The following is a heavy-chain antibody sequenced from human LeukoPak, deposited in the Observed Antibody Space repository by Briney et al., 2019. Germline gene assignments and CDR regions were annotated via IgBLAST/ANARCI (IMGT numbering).Heavy chain of an antibody. J-gene: IGHJ4*02. CDR1: GDSISRYH. CDR3: ATYTRHCSGGTCYSIDY. V-gene: IGHV4-59*08. CDR2: VYYDGST. D-gene: IGHD2-15*01. Sequence: SETLSLTCTVSGDSISRYHWTWIRQPPGRRLEWIGYVYYDGSTNYNPSLMSRVTISLDTSNKQFSLKLRPVTAADTAIYYCATYTRHCSGGTCYSIDYWGPGTLVTVS.